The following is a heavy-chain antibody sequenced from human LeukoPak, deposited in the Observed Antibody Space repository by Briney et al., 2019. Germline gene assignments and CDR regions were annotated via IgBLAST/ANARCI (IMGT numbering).Heavy chain of an antibody. D-gene: IGHD6-19*01. CDR1: GYTFTGYY. V-gene: IGHV1-2*06. J-gene: IGHJ6*03. Sequence: GASVKVSCKASGYTFTGYYMHWVRQAPGQGLEWMGRINPNSGGTNYAQKFQGRVTMTRDTSISTAYMELSRLRSDDTAVYYCASVFSRSSGWYDSYYYMDVWGKRTTVTVSS. CDR3: ASVFSRSSGWYDSYYYMDV. CDR2: INPNSGGT.